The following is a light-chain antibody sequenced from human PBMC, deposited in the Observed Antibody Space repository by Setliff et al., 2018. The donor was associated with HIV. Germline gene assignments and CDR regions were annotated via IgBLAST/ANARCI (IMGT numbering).Light chain of an antibody. V-gene: IGLV2-23*01. J-gene: IGLJ1*01. CDR2: QAT. CDR1: SSNIGRYNL. CDR3: CSNTGSNTYV. Sequence: SVLTQPASVSGSPGQSITISCTGTSSNIGRYNLVSWYQQYPGKAPKLMIYQATKRPSGLSNRFSGSKSGNTASLTISGLQAEDEADYYCCSNTGSNTYVFGTGTKVTV.